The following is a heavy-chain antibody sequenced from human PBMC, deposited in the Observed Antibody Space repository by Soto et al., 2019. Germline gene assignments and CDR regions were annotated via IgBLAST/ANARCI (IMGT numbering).Heavy chain of an antibody. Sequence: EVQLLESGGGLVQPGESLRLSCAASGLSFSTYAMTWGRQAPGKGLGWVSTVSGSGGYTYYTDSVKGRFSISRDKSENTRYLQLSPLRAEDTAVYYCAKAPQWHKGYFDLWGRGTLVTGSS. J-gene: IGHJ2*01. D-gene: IGHD2-21*01. V-gene: IGHV3-23*01. CDR1: GLSFSTYA. CDR3: AKAPQWHKGYFDL. CDR2: VSGSGGYT.